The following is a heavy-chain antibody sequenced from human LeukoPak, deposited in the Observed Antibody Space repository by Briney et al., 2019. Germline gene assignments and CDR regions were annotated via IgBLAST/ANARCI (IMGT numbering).Heavy chain of an antibody. V-gene: IGHV3-21*01. D-gene: IGHD1-1*01. CDR2: ISNNGNYI. CDR3: ARDRYNSAWLDS. J-gene: IGHJ5*01. Sequence: GGSLRLSCAASGFTFSSYSMNWVRQAPGKGLEWVSSISNNGNYIYYADSLKGRFTISRDNAKNSLYLQMNSLRAEDTAVYYCARDRYNSAWLDSWGQGTLVTVSS. CDR1: GFTFSSYS.